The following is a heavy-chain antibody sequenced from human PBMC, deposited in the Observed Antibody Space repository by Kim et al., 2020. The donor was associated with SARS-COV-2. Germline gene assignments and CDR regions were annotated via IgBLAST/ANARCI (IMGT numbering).Heavy chain of an antibody. CDR3: AKDVLRYFDWSDAFDI. CDR2: ISYDGSNK. CDR1: GFTFSSYG. V-gene: IGHV3-30*18. D-gene: IGHD3-9*01. J-gene: IGHJ3*02. Sequence: GGSLRLSCAASGFTFSSYGMHWVRQAPGKGLEWVAVISYDGSNKYYADSVKGRFTISRDNSKNTLYLQMNSLRAEDTAVYYCAKDVLRYFDWSDAFDIWGQGTMVTVSS.